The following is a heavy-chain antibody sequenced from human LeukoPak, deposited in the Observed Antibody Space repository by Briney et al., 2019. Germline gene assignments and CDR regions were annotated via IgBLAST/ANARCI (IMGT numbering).Heavy chain of an antibody. V-gene: IGHV3-48*02. J-gene: IGHJ1*01. CDR2: ISSSSRTI. CDR1: GLTFSRYI. Sequence: PWGSLRLSCAASGLTFSRYIMNWVRQAPGKGLEWISYISSSSRTIHYADSVKGRFTISRDNAENSLDLQMNSLRDEDTAVYYCASHYFGSRGSYAEYFQHWGQGALVIVSS. CDR3: ASHYFGSRGSYAEYFQH. D-gene: IGHD3-22*01.